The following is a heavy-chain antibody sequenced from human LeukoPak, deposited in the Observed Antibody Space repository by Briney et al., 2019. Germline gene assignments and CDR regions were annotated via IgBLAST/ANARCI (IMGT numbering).Heavy chain of an antibody. V-gene: IGHV3-53*01. CDR1: GFTVSSNY. CDR2: IYSGGST. CDR3: ARERGPWDDYVRPTEEERGMDV. J-gene: IGHJ6*02. Sequence: GGSLRLSCAASGFTVSSNYMSWVRQAPGKGLEWVSVIYSGGSTYYADSVKGRFTISRDNSKNTLYLQMNSLRAEDTAVYYCARERGPWDDYVRPTEEERGMDVWGQGTTVTVSS. D-gene: IGHD4-17*01.